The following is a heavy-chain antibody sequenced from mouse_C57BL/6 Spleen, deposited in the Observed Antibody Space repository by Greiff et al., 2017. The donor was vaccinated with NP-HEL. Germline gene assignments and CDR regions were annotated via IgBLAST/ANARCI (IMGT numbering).Heavy chain of an antibody. CDR3: ARGELGRGWFAY. J-gene: IGHJ3*01. V-gene: IGHV5-4*01. Sequence: EVHLVESGGGLVKPGGSLKLSCAASGFTFSSYAMSWVRQTPEKRLEWVATISDGGSYTYYPDNVKGRFTISRDNAKNTLYLQMSHLKSEDTAMYYCARGELGRGWFAYWGQGTLVTVSA. CDR2: ISDGGSYT. CDR1: GFTFSSYA. D-gene: IGHD4-1*01.